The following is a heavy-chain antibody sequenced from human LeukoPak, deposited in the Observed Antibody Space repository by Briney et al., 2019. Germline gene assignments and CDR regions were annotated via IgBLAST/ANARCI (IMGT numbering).Heavy chain of an antibody. CDR3: ARESAWLRYYYYMDV. Sequence: SETLSLTCTVSGGSISSSSYYWGWIRQPPGKGLEWIGSIYYSGSTYYNPSLKSRVTISVDTSKNQFSLKLSSVTAADTAVYYCARESAWLRYYYYMDVWGKGTTVTISS. V-gene: IGHV4-39*02. D-gene: IGHD3-9*01. J-gene: IGHJ6*03. CDR2: IYYSGST. CDR1: GGSISSSSYY.